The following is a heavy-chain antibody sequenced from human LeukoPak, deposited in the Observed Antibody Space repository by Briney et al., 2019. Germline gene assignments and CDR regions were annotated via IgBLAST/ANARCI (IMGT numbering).Heavy chain of an antibody. Sequence: GGSLRLSCAASGFTFSSYGMHWVRQAPGKGLQWVAVISYDGSNKYYADSVKGRFTISRDNSKNTLYLQLNSLRAEDTAVYYCAKDDVVGATLFPSYYYYYGMDVWSKGTTVTVSS. CDR2: ISYDGSNK. CDR1: GFTFSSYG. J-gene: IGHJ6*04. CDR3: AKDDVVGATLFPSYYYYYGMDV. D-gene: IGHD1-26*01. V-gene: IGHV3-30*18.